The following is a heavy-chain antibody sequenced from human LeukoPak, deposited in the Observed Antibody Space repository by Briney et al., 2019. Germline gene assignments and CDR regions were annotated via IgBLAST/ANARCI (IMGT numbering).Heavy chain of an antibody. J-gene: IGHJ4*02. CDR3: ARDSHSSSWYSEFDY. Sequence: GGSLRLSCAASGFTFSSYEMNWVRQAPGKGLEWVSSINILSNYIYYADSVKGRFTISRDNAKNSLYLQMNSLRAEDTAVYYCARDSHSSSWYSEFDYWGQGTLVTVSS. D-gene: IGHD6-13*01. CDR2: INILSNYI. V-gene: IGHV3-21*01. CDR1: GFTFSSYE.